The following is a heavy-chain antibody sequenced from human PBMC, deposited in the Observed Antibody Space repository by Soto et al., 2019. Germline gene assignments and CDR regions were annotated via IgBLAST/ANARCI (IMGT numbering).Heavy chain of an antibody. CDR2: ISGYNGNT. CDR1: GYTFSIYG. CDR3: VTDVSGGTYPCFFVL. V-gene: IGHV1-18*01. Sequence: QVQLVQSGADVMKPGASVKVSCKASGYTFSIYGISWVRQAPGQGLEWMAWISGYNGNTKYEKKLQGRVTVTTDTSTSRAYMELRSLRSDDTAVYYCVTDVSGGTYPCFFVLWGRGTLVTVSS. J-gene: IGHJ2*01. D-gene: IGHD1-26*01.